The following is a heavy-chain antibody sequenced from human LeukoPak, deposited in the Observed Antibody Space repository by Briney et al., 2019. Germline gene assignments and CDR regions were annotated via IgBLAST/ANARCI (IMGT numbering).Heavy chain of an antibody. D-gene: IGHD3-10*01. J-gene: IGHJ6*03. Sequence: GASVKVSCKASGYTFTSCDINWVRLATGQGLEWMGWMNPNSGNTGYAQKFQGRVTMTRNTSISTAYMELSSLRSEDTAVYYCARGRLVRGVTEPFYYMDVWGKGTTVTISS. CDR2: MNPNSGNT. CDR3: ARGRLVRGVTEPFYYMDV. CDR1: GYTFTSCD. V-gene: IGHV1-8*01.